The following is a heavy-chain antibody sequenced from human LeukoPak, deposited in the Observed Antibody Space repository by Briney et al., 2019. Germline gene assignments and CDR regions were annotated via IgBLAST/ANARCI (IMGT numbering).Heavy chain of an antibody. Sequence: GWPLRLSCAASGFTVSSNYLSWVRQAPGKGLEWVSVIYSGGSTYYTDSVKGRFTISRDNFKNTVHLQMNSLRAEDTAVYYCARVMSDYGDYVSFDYWGQGTLVTVSS. J-gene: IGHJ4*02. D-gene: IGHD4-17*01. CDR3: ARVMSDYGDYVSFDY. CDR2: IYSGGST. CDR1: GFTVSSNY. V-gene: IGHV3-66*01.